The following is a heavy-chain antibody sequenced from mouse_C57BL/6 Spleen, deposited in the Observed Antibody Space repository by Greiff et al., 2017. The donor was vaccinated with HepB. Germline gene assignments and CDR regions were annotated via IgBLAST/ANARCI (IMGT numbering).Heavy chain of an antibody. Sequence: EVKLQESGPELVKPGASVKISCKASGYSFTDYNMNWVKQSNGKSLEWIGVINPNYGTTSYNQKFKGKATLTVDQSSSTAYMQLNSLTSEDSAVYYCASPEGNLYAMDYWGQGTSVTVSS. J-gene: IGHJ4*01. CDR1: GYSFTDYN. V-gene: IGHV1-39*01. CDR2: INPNYGTT. D-gene: IGHD2-1*01. CDR3: ASPEGNLYAMDY.